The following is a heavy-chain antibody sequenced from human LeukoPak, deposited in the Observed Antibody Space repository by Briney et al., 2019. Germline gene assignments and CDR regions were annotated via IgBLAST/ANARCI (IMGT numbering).Heavy chain of an antibody. D-gene: IGHD3-10*01. CDR2: IYNGGII. J-gene: IGHJ5*02. Sequence: PSETLSLTCTVSGDSISRYYWSWIRQPAGKGLEWIGRIYNGGIITYNPSLKSRVAMSIDTSNNQFSLRLRFVTAADTAVYYCARVSGTTGEVKFDPWGQGTLVTVSS. CDR3: ARVSGTTGEVKFDP. V-gene: IGHV4-4*07. CDR1: GDSISRYY.